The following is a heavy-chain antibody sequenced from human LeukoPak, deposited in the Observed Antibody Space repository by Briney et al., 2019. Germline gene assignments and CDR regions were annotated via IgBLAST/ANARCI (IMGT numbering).Heavy chain of an antibody. Sequence: PGGSLRLSCAASGFTFRSYWMHWVRQAPGKGLVWVSRINSDGFSTSYADSVKGRFTISRDNSKNTLYLQMNSLRAEDTAVYYCAAQIRFLEWLSDLWGQGTLVIVSS. V-gene: IGHV3-74*01. CDR2: INSDGFST. D-gene: IGHD3-3*01. CDR1: GFTFRSYW. J-gene: IGHJ4*02. CDR3: AAQIRFLEWLSDL.